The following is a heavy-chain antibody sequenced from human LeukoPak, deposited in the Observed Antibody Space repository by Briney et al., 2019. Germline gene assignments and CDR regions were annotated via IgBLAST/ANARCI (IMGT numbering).Heavy chain of an antibody. CDR3: ARVDLSGWTY. V-gene: IGHV7-4-1*02. CDR1: GYTFTGYY. Sequence: ASVKVSCKASGYTFTGYYMHWVRQAPGQGLEWMGWINTNTGNPTYAQGFTGRFVFSLDTSVSTAYLQISSLKAEDTAVYYCARVDLSGWTYWGQGTLVTVSS. CDR2: INTNTGNP. D-gene: IGHD6-19*01. J-gene: IGHJ4*02.